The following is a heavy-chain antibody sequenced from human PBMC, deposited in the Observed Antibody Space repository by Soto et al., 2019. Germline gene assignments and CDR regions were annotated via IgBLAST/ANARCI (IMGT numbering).Heavy chain of an antibody. Sequence: PSETLSLTCAVYGGSFSGYYWSWIRQPPGKGLEWIGEINHSGSTNYNPSLKSRVTISVDTSKNQFSLKLSSVTAADTAVYYCARPGEGSGPNWFDPWGQGTLVTVSS. V-gene: IGHV4-34*01. CDR2: INHSGST. J-gene: IGHJ5*02. CDR1: GGSFSGYY. D-gene: IGHD6-19*01. CDR3: ARPGEGSGPNWFDP.